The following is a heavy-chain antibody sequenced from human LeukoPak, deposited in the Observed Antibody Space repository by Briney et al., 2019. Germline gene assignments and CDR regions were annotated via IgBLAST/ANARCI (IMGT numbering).Heavy chain of an antibody. J-gene: IGHJ4*02. CDR1: GGSISSYY. CDR2: IYYSGST. V-gene: IGHV4-59*08. CDR3: ARHSYSSGWYAIFDY. D-gene: IGHD6-19*01. Sequence: SSETLSLTCTVSGGSISSYYWSWIRQPPGKGLEWIGYIYYSGSTNYNPSLKSRVTISVDTSKNQFSLKLSSVTAADTAVYYSARHSYSSGWYAIFDYWGQGTLVTVSS.